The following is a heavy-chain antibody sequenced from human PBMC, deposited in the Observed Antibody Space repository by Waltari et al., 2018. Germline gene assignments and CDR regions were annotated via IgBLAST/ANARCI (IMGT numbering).Heavy chain of an antibody. J-gene: IGHJ3*02. Sequence: QVQLVQSGAEVKKPGASVKVSCKASGYTFTGYYMHWVRQAPGQGLEWMGWINPNSGGTNYAQKFQGRVTMTRDTSISTAYMELSRLRSDDTAVYYCAIPGIAAAGTNAFDIWGQGTMVTVSS. D-gene: IGHD6-13*01. CDR1: GYTFTGYY. CDR2: INPNSGGT. V-gene: IGHV1-2*02. CDR3: AIPGIAAAGTNAFDI.